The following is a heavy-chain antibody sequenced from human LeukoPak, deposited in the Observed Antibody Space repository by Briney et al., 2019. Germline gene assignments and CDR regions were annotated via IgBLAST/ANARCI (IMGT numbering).Heavy chain of an antibody. D-gene: IGHD2-2*01. V-gene: IGHV3-7*05. Sequence: GGSLRLSCAASGFTFGSYWMSWVRQDPGKGLEWVANIKQDGSEKYYVDSVKGRFTISRDDAKNSLYLQMNSLRAEDTAVYYCARVPYCSSTSCYAIFDYWGQGALVTVSS. CDR2: IKQDGSEK. J-gene: IGHJ4*02. CDR1: GFTFGSYW. CDR3: ARVPYCSSTSCYAIFDY.